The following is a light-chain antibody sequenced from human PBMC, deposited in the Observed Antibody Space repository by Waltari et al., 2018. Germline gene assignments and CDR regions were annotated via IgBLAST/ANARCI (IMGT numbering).Light chain of an antibody. CDR1: NGDIGANNY. Sequence: QSAMTQPRSASGSPGQSITISCTGTNGDIGANNYVSWYQQHPRRAPKPMIYEVTKRPSGVPDRFSGSRSGNTASLTVSGLQTEDEADYFCSSYADSNVLFGGGTKLTVL. J-gene: IGLJ2*01. CDR2: EVT. V-gene: IGLV2-8*01. CDR3: SSYADSNVL.